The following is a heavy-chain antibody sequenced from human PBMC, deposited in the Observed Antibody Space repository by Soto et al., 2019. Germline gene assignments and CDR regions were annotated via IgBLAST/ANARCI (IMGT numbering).Heavy chain of an antibody. Sequence: QVQLQQWGAGLLKPSETLSLTCAVYGGSFSGYYWTWIRQSPEKGLEWIGEVNHSGTTYYNPSLKSRVTISVHSPKNQFSVEMGSVTAADTAVYYCARGIGYCSSLNCYSSRRLRFDSWGQGTLVTVSS. CDR2: VNHSGTT. D-gene: IGHD2-2*01. CDR1: GGSFSGYY. CDR3: ARGIGYCSSLNCYSSRRLRFDS. J-gene: IGHJ4*02. V-gene: IGHV4-34*01.